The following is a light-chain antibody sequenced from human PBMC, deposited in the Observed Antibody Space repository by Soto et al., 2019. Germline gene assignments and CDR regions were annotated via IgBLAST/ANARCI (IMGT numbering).Light chain of an antibody. CDR3: QQYNNWPQLT. Sequence: EIVMTQSPAPLSVSPGERATLSCRASQSVSSNLAWYQQKPGQAPRLLIYGASTRATGIPARFSGSGSGTEFNLTISGLQSEDGAVYYCQQYNNWPQLTFGGGTKVEIK. V-gene: IGKV3-15*01. CDR1: QSVSSN. CDR2: GAS. J-gene: IGKJ4*01.